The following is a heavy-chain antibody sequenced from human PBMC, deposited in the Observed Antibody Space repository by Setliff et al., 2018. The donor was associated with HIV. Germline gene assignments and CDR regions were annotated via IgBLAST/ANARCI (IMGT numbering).Heavy chain of an antibody. V-gene: IGHV4-39*07. Sequence: SSETLSLTCTVSGGSISSSSYYWGWIRQPPGKGLEWIGSIYYSGSTYYNPSLKSRVTILVYTSKNQFSLKLSSVTAADTAVYYCARDYRRSFDIWGHGTMVTVSS. CDR3: ARDYRRSFDI. CDR2: IYYSGST. J-gene: IGHJ3*02. CDR1: GGSISSSSYY.